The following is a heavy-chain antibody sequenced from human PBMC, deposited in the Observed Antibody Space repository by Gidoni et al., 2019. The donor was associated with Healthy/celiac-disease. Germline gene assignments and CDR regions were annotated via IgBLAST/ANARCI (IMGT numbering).Heavy chain of an antibody. J-gene: IGHJ4*02. CDR1: GFTFGDYA. D-gene: IGHD6-19*01. Sequence: EVQLVESGGGLVQPGRSLRLSCTASGFTFGDYAMSWFRQAPGKGLEWVGFIRSKAYGGTTEYAASVKGRFTISRDDSKSIAYLQMNSLKTEDTAVYYCTRDWYSSGWYFDYWGQGTLVTVSS. CDR3: TRDWYSSGWYFDY. V-gene: IGHV3-49*03. CDR2: IRSKAYGGTT.